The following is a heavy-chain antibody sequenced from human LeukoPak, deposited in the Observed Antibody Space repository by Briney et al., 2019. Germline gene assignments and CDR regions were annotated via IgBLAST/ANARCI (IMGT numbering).Heavy chain of an antibody. Sequence: GESLKISCKGSGYSFTTYWIAWVRQMPGKGLEWMGIIYAGDSDTRYSPSFQGQVTISADKSISTAYLQWSSLKASDTAMYYCARRYDFWSGYYWFDPWGQGTLVTVSS. CDR1: GYSFTTYW. D-gene: IGHD3-3*01. CDR3: ARRYDFWSGYYWFDP. J-gene: IGHJ5*02. CDR2: IYAGDSDT. V-gene: IGHV5-51*01.